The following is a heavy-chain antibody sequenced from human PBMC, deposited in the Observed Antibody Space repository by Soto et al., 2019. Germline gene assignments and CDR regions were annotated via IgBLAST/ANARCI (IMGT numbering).Heavy chain of an antibody. CDR3: AHTDSYCSGGSCYSGFDY. Sequence: SGPTLVNPTQTLTLTCTFSGFSLSTSGVGVGWIRQPPGKALEWLALIYWDDDKRYSPSLKSRLTITKDTSKNQVVLTMTNMDPVDTATYYCAHTDSYCSGGSCYSGFDYWGQGTLVTVSS. CDR2: IYWDDDK. D-gene: IGHD2-15*01. J-gene: IGHJ4*02. V-gene: IGHV2-5*02. CDR1: GFSLSTSGVG.